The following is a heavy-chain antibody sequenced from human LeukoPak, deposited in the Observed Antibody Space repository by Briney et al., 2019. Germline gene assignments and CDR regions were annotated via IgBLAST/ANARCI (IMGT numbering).Heavy chain of an antibody. J-gene: IGHJ6*02. CDR3: SRYCSTTTCPGYYYGMDI. CDR2: ISGSGDTT. Sequence: GGSLRLSCAASGFTFSIYAMSWVRQAPGKGLEWVSVISGSGDTTYYAESTKGRFTISRDNSKNTLYLQINSLRAEDTAVYFCSRYCSTTTCPGYYYGMDIWGQGTAVTVSS. V-gene: IGHV3-23*01. D-gene: IGHD2-2*01. CDR1: GFTFSIYA.